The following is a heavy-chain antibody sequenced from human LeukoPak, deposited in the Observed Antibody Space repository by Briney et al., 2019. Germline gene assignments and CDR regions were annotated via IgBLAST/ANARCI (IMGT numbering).Heavy chain of an antibody. CDR3: ARGWDAGSSL. J-gene: IGHJ4*02. Sequence: GGSLRLSCEASGFIFSGYWMSWVRQAPGKGLEWVANIKHDAGEKHYVDSVKGRFTISRDNTKNSVYLQMDSLRVDDTAVYYCARGWDAGSSLWGQGTLVSVSS. V-gene: IGHV3-7*01. CDR1: GFIFSGYW. D-gene: IGHD3-10*01. CDR2: IKHDAGEK.